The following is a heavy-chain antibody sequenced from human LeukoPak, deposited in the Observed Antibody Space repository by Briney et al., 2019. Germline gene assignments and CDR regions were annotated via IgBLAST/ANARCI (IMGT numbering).Heavy chain of an antibody. CDR1: GYTSTSYD. J-gene: IGHJ4*02. D-gene: IGHD2-15*01. V-gene: IGHV1-8*01. Sequence: RASVKVSCKASGYTSTSYDINWVRQATGQGLEWMGWMNPNSGNTGYAQKFQGRVTMTRNTSISTAYMELSSLRSEDTAVYYCAKDYQGFVGAVAATLKYFDYWGQGTLVTVSS. CDR2: MNPNSGNT. CDR3: AKDYQGFVGAVAATLKYFDY.